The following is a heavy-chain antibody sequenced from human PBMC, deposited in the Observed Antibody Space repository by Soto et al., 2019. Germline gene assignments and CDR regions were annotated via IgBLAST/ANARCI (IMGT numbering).Heavy chain of an antibody. CDR2: ISAHNGNT. D-gene: IGHD1-1*01. Sequence: QVHLVQSGAEVKKPGASVKVSCKGSGYTFTSYGITWVRQAPGQGLEWMGWISAHNGNTDYAQRLQGRVTVTRDTSTSTACMELRRLRSDDTAVYYCARARYGDYWGQGALVTVSS. V-gene: IGHV1-18*01. J-gene: IGHJ4*02. CDR3: ARARYGDY. CDR1: GYTFTSYG.